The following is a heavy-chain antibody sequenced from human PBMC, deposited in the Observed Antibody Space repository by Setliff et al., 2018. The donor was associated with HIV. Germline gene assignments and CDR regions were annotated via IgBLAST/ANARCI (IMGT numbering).Heavy chain of an antibody. J-gene: IGHJ4*01. CDR2: INAGNGHT. Sequence: ASVKVSCKASGYTFTNYAMHWVRQAPGQRLEWMGWINAGNGHTGYTQKFQGRVTITRNTSITTAYMELSSLRSEDTAIYYCARGRGPSRFDYWGQGTLVTVSS. CDR3: ARGRGPSRFDY. CDR1: GYTFTNYA. V-gene: IGHV1-3*01.